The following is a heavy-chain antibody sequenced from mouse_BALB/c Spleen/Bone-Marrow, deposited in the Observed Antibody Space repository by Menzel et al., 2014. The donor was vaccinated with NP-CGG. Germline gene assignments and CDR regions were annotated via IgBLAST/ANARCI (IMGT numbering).Heavy chain of an antibody. CDR2: IYPSDSYT. CDR1: GYTFTSYW. CDR3: TREGYYSSSYVDY. V-gene: IGHV1-69*02. D-gene: IGHD1-1*01. J-gene: IGHJ2*01. Sequence: QVQLQQSGAELVRPGASVKLSCKASGYTFTSYWINWVKQRPGQGLEWIGNIYPSDSYTNYNQKFKDKATLTVDKSSSTAYMQLSSPTSEDSAVYYCTREGYYSSSYVDYWGQGTTLTVSS.